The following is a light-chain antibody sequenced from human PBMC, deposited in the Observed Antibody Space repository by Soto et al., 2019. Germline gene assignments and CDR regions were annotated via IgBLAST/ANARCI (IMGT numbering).Light chain of an antibody. J-gene: IGKJ3*01. CDR1: QSVTGTN. CDR2: DAV. Sequence: NMWAPSPATLSLSQGDGATLACRSSQSVTGTNLAWYQQRAGQAPRLLIYDAVRRATGIPDRFSGSGSGTDFTLTISRLEPEDVAVYYCHQYGSSLGTFGQGTIVAIK. CDR3: HQYGSSLGT. V-gene: IGKV3-20*01.